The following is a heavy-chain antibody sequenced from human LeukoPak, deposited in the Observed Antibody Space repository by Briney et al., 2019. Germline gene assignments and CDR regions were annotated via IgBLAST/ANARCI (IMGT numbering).Heavy chain of an antibody. CDR3: AKDAAIAAADYYFDY. CDR1: GFTFSSYG. CDR2: IRYDGSNK. D-gene: IGHD6-13*01. V-gene: IGHV3-30*02. J-gene: IGHJ4*02. Sequence: PGGSLRLSCAASGFTFSSYGMHWVRQAPGKGLEWVAFIRYDGSNKYYADSVKGRFTISRDNSKNTLYLQMNSLRAEDTAVYYCAKDAAIAAADYYFDYWGQGTLVTVSS.